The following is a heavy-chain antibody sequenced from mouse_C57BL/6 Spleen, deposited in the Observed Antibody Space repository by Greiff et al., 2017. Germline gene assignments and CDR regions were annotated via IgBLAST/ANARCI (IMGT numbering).Heavy chain of an antibody. CDR2: IDPETGGT. CDR3: TYYYGSSYYYAMDY. J-gene: IGHJ4*01. D-gene: IGHD1-1*01. CDR1: GYTFTDYE. Sequence: VKLMESGAELVRPGASVTLSCKASGYTFTDYEMHWVKQTPVHGLEWIGAIDPETGGTAYNQKFKGKAILTADKSTSTAYMELRSLTSEDSAVYYCTYYYGSSYYYAMDYWGQGTSVTVSS. V-gene: IGHV1-15*01.